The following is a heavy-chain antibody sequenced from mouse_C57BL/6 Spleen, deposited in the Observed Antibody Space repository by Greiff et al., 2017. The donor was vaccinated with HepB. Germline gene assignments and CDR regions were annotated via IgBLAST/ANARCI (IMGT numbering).Heavy chain of an antibody. J-gene: IGHJ3*01. CDR3: AITTVVAFAY. CDR2: ISYDGSN. CDR1: GYSITSGYY. D-gene: IGHD1-1*01. V-gene: IGHV3-6*01. Sequence: ESGPGLVKPSQSLSLTCSVTGYSITSGYYWNWIRQFPGNKLEWMGYISYDGSNNYNPSLKNRISITRDTSKNQFFLKLNSVTTEDTATYYCAITTVVAFAYWGQGTLVTVSA.